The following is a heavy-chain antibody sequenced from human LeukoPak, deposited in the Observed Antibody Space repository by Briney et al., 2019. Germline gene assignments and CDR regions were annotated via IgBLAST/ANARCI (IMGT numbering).Heavy chain of an antibody. CDR3: AYTISYGNLKKKDYYYYYMDV. CDR2: ISAYNGNT. J-gene: IGHJ6*03. Sequence: ASVKVSCKASGYTFTSYGISWVRQAPGQGLEWMGWISAYNGNTNYAQKLQGRVTITADKSTSTAYMELSSLRSEDTAVYYCAYTISYGNLKKKDYYYYYMDVWGKGTTVTVSS. CDR1: GYTFTSYG. V-gene: IGHV1-18*01. D-gene: IGHD5-18*01.